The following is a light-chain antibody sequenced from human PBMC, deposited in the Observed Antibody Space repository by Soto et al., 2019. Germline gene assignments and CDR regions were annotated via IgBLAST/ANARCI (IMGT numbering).Light chain of an antibody. CDR3: AAWDDSLNGVV. V-gene: IGLV1-44*01. CDR2: SNN. Sequence: QSVLTQPPSASGTPGQRVTISCSGSSSNIGSNTANWYQQLPGTAPKLLIYSNNQRPSGVPDRFSGSKSGISASLAISGLQSEDEADYYCAAWDDSLNGVVFGGGTKLTVL. J-gene: IGLJ2*01. CDR1: SSNIGSNT.